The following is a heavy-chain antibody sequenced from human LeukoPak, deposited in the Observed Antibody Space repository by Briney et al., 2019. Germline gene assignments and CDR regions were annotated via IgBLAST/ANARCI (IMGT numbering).Heavy chain of an antibody. CDR2: IIPIFGTA. CDR3: ASGSIVVVPAAMRAYYYYYGMDV. D-gene: IGHD2-2*01. CDR1: GGTFSSYA. V-gene: IGHV1-69*01. J-gene: IGHJ6*02. Sequence: GASVKVSCKASGGTFSSYAISWVRQAPGQGLEWTGGIIPIFGTANYAQKFQGRVTITADESTSTAYMELSSLRSEDTAVYYCASGSIVVVPAAMRAYYYYYGMDVWGQGTTVTVSS.